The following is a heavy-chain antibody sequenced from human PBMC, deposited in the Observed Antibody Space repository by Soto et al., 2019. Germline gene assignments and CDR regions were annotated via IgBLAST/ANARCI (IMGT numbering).Heavy chain of an antibody. V-gene: IGHV3-30-3*01. CDR1: GFTFSSYA. Sequence: GGSLRLSCAASGFTFSSYAMHWVRQAPGKGLEWVAVISYDGSNKYYADSVKGRFTISRDNSKNTLYLQMNSLRAEDTAVYYCATDLRKAAAGPHWGQGTLVTVSS. CDR2: ISYDGSNK. D-gene: IGHD6-13*01. J-gene: IGHJ4*02. CDR3: ATDLRKAAAGPH.